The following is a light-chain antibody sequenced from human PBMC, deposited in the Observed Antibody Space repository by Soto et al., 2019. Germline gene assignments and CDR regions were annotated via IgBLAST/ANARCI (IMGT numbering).Light chain of an antibody. Sequence: DIQMTQSPSSLSASVGDRVTITCRASQGISNLLGWFQHKPGKAPKRLIYAASSLQGGVPSRFSGSGSWTEFTLTITGLQPEDFADYYGLQHNTYPYTFGQGTKLEIK. CDR1: QGISNL. J-gene: IGKJ2*01. CDR3: LQHNTYPYT. CDR2: AAS. V-gene: IGKV1-17*01.